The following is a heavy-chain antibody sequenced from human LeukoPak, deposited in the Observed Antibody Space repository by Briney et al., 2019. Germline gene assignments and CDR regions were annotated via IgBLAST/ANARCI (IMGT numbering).Heavy chain of an antibody. D-gene: IGHD1-1*01. J-gene: IGHJ4*02. CDR1: GGTFSSYS. V-gene: IGHV1-69*05. CDR3: ARGLERTQIDY. Sequence: EASVKVSCKGSGGTFSSYSISWVRQAPGQGLEWMGGIIPAFGTAHYAQKFQGRVTFTTDESTTTAYMELRSLRSDDTAVYYCARGLERTQIDYWGQGTLVTVSS. CDR2: IIPAFGTA.